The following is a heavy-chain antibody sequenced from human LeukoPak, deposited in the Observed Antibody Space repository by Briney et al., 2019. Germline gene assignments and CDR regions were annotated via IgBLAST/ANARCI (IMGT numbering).Heavy chain of an antibody. CDR1: GFMFSSYG. Sequence: GGSLRLSCAASGFMFSSYGMHWVRQAPGKGLEYVSAINSNGGSTYYANSVKGRFTISRDNSKNTLYLQMGSLRAEDMAVYYCARGDSGSYVGSTPFDYWGQGTLVTVSS. CDR3: ARGDSGSYVGSTPFDY. CDR2: INSNGGST. J-gene: IGHJ4*02. D-gene: IGHD1-26*01. V-gene: IGHV3-64*01.